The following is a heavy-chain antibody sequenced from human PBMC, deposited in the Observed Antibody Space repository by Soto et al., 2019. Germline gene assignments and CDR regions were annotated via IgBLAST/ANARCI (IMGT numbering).Heavy chain of an antibody. D-gene: IGHD7-27*01. Sequence: QITLKESGPTLVKTTQTLTLTCTFSGFSLSTSGAGVGWIRQPPPKALEWLAVVYWDDDKRYSPSLKSRLTITKDTSKNQVVLKMTNMDPVDTATYYCAYRLYAGWLTGSYYDYWGPGTLVTVSS. V-gene: IGHV2-5*02. CDR1: GFSLSTSGAG. CDR3: AYRLYAGWLTGSYYDY. J-gene: IGHJ4*02. CDR2: VYWDDDK.